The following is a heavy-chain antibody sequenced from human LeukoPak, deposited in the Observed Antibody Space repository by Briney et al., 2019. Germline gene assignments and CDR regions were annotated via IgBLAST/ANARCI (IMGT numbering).Heavy chain of an antibody. CDR3: VREKWED. CDR2: ISYDGKDK. Sequence: GGSLRLSCAASRLTFDSYAMYWVRQAPGKGLEWVAFISYDGKDKKYAESVKGRFTISRDDSKNTLYLQMNNLRVEDTAIYYCVREKWEDWGQGTLATVSS. CDR1: RLTFDSYA. V-gene: IGHV3-30*03. J-gene: IGHJ4*02. D-gene: IGHD1-26*01.